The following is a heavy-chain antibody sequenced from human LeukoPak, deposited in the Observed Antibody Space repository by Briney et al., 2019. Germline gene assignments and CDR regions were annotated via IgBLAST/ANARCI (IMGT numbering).Heavy chain of an antibody. CDR1: GDSISSDY. Sequence: SETLSLTCIVSGDSISSDYWSWIRQPPGKGLEWIGHIYYSGSTNYNPSLKSRVTISVDASKNHFSLKVSSLTAADTAVYYCARGVKYYDSSGYPHFDYWGQGTLVTVSS. D-gene: IGHD3-22*01. J-gene: IGHJ4*02. CDR2: IYYSGST. CDR3: ARGVKYYDSSGYPHFDY. V-gene: IGHV4-59*01.